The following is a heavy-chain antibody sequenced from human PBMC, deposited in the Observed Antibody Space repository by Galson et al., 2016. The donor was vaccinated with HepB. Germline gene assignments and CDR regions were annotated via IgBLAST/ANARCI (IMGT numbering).Heavy chain of an antibody. CDR1: GFTFNSYS. CDR2: ISYDGSKA. J-gene: IGHJ6*03. Sequence: SLRLSCAASGFTFNSYSMHWVRQAPGKGLEWVSFISYDGSKAYYTDSVKGRFTISRDSSKDTLFLEMNGLRGEGTAVYYCARAGGYYFMDVWGRGTTVTVSS. CDR3: ARAGGYYFMDV. V-gene: IGHV3-30*03.